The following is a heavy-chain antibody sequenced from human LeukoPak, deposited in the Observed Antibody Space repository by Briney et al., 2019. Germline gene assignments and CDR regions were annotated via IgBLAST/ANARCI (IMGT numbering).Heavy chain of an antibody. CDR1: GFTFSDYW. Sequence: GGSLRLSCAASGFTFSDYWMHWVRQAPGKGLEWVANIKQDGSEKYYVDSVKGRFTISRDNAKNPLYLQMNSLRAEDTAVYYCTRKYFDLWGQGTLVTVSS. D-gene: IGHD2/OR15-2a*01. CDR2: IKQDGSEK. CDR3: TRKYFDL. V-gene: IGHV3-7*01. J-gene: IGHJ4*02.